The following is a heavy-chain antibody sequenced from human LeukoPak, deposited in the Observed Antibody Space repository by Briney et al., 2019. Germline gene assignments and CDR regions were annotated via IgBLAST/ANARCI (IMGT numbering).Heavy chain of an antibody. J-gene: IGHJ4*02. CDR2: ISYDGSNK. CDR1: GFTFSSYA. V-gene: IGHV3-30-3*01. Sequence: GGSLRLSCAASGFTFSSYAMHWVRQAPGKGLEWVAVISYDGSNKYYADSVKGRLTISRDNSKNTLYLQMNSLRAEDTAVYYCARDGSGSYYVSHFDYWGQGTLVTVSS. CDR3: ARDGSGSYYVSHFDY. D-gene: IGHD1-26*01.